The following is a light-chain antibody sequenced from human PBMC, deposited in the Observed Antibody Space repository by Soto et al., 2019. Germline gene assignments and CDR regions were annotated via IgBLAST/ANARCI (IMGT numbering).Light chain of an antibody. CDR1: SSDVGGYNY. CDR2: EVS. J-gene: IGLJ3*02. V-gene: IGLV2-14*01. Sequence: QSALTQPASVSGSPGQSITISCTGRSSDVGGYNYVSWYQQHPGKAPKLMIYEVSNRPSGVSNRFSGSKSGNTASLTISGLQAEDEADDYCSSYTSSSTHWVFGGGTKLTVL. CDR3: SSYTSSSTHWV.